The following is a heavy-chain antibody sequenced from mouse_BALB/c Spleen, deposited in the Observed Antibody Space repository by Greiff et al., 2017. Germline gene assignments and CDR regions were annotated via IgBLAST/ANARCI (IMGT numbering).Heavy chain of an antibody. CDR3: ARDRAY. J-gene: IGHJ2*01. CDR1: GYSITSGYY. V-gene: IGHV3-6*02. Sequence: EESGPGLVKPSQSLSLTCSVTGYSITSGYYWNWIRQFPGNKLEWMGYISYDGSNNYNPSLKNRISITRDTSKNQFFLKLNSVTTEDTATYYCARDRAYWGQGTTLTVSS. D-gene: IGHD3-1*01. CDR2: ISYDGSN.